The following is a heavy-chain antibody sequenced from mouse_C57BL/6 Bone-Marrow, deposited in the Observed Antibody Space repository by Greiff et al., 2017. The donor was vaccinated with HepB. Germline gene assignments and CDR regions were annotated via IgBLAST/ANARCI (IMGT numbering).Heavy chain of an antibody. CDR3: ARWGVYGNYNAMDY. J-gene: IGHJ4*01. CDR1: GYTFTSYW. D-gene: IGHD2-1*01. V-gene: IGHV1-55*01. CDR2: IYPGSGST. Sequence: QVQLQQPGAELVKPGASVKMSCKASGYTFTSYWITWVKQRPGQGLEWIGDIYPGSGSTNYNEKFKSKATLTVDTSSSTAYMQLRSLTSEDSAVYYCARWGVYGNYNAMDYWGQGTSATVSS.